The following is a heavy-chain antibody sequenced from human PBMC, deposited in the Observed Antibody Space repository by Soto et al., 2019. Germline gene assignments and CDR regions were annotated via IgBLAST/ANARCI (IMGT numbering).Heavy chain of an antibody. J-gene: IGHJ4*02. CDR1: GFTFSDTY. D-gene: IGHD1-1*01. V-gene: IGHV3-11*06. CDR3: ARGGWTTDY. Sequence: QVHLVESGGGLVKPGGSLRLSCAASGFTFSDTYMSWIRQSPRKGLEWISHVSHSGSSTNYADSVKGRFTISRDNPKNSLYLQMNSLRAEDTAVYYCARGGWTTDYWGQGTLVTVSS. CDR2: VSHSGSST.